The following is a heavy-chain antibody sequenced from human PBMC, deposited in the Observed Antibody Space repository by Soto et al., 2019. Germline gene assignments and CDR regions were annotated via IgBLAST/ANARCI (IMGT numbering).Heavy chain of an antibody. CDR3: ASNSWTDGADRDGTLKI. D-gene: IGHD6-13*01. CDR2: LSSSGAT. V-gene: IGHV4-4*09. J-gene: IGHJ4*03. Sequence: QMQLEESGPGLVKPSETLSLTCSVSGGSVSDYDWHWIRQSPGKGLEWIGKLSSSGATSYSPPLKSRVTILLDVSKWHLSLKLTAVTAADAALYYCASNSWTDGADRDGTLKIWGQGTQVTVSA. CDR1: GGSVSDYD.